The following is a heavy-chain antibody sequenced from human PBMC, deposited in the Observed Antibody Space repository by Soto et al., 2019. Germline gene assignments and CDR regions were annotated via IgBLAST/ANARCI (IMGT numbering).Heavy chain of an antibody. CDR3: ARDWAAAGPFDY. V-gene: IGHV1-69*04. J-gene: IGHJ4*02. Sequence: GASVKVSCKASGYTFTSYAMHWVRQAPGQVLEWMGRIIPILGIANYAQKFQGRVTITADKSTSTAYMELSSLRFEDTAVYYCARDWAAAGPFDYWGQGTLVTVSS. CDR1: GYTFTSYA. CDR2: IIPILGIA. D-gene: IGHD6-13*01.